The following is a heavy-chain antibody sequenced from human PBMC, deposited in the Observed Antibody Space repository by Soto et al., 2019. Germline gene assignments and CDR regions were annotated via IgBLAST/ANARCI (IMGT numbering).Heavy chain of an antibody. J-gene: IGHJ4*02. CDR1: GFTFTTYA. CDR2: ISGSGGST. D-gene: IGHD1-26*01. CDR3: AKARSDLSYGKRAFDY. Sequence: GGSLRLSCAASGFTFTTYAMTWVRQAPGKGLEWVSAISGSGGSTYYSDSVKGRFTISRDNFRNTLYLQMNSLRAEDTAVYYCAKARSDLSYGKRAFDYWGQGTLVTVSS. V-gene: IGHV3-23*01.